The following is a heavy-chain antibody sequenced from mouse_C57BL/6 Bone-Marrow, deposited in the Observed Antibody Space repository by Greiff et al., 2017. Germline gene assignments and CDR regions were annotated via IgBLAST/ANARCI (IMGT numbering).Heavy chain of an antibody. J-gene: IGHJ4*01. Sequence: QVQLQQPGAELVKPGASVKLSCKASGYTFTSYWMQWVKQRPGQGLEWIGEIDPSDSYTNYNQKFKGKATLTVDTSSSTAYMQLSSLTSEDSAVYYCERCGYYFYAKDYCDQGTAVTVSS. V-gene: IGHV1-50*01. CDR1: GYTFTSYW. CDR3: ERCGYYFYAKDY. D-gene: IGHD2-3*01. CDR2: IDPSDSYT.